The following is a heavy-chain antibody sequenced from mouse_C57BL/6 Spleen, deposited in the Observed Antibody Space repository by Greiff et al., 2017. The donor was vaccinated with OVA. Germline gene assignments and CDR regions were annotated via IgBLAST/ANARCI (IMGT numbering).Heavy chain of an antibody. J-gene: IGHJ3*01. CDR3: ARGGKLRFLFAY. CDR1: GYSITSGYY. D-gene: IGHD3-2*02. V-gene: IGHV3-6*01. CDR2: ISYDGSN. Sequence: EVKLVESGPGLVKPSQSLSLTCSVTGYSITSGYYWNWIRQFPGNKLEWMGYISYDGSNNYNPSLKNRISITRDTSKNQFFLKLNSVTTEDTATYYCARGGKLRFLFAYWGQGTLVTVSA.